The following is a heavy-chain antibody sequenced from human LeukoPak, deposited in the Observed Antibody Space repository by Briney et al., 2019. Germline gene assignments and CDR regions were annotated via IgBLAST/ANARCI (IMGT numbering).Heavy chain of an antibody. V-gene: IGHV3-43*02. CDR1: GFTFDDYA. CDR2: ISGDGGST. D-gene: IGHD6-19*01. CDR3: AKDRRSGPYYFDY. Sequence: GGSLRLSCAASGFTFDDYAMHWVRQAPGKGLEWVSLISGDGGSTYYADSVKGRFTISRDNSKNSLYLQMNSLRTGDTALYYCAKDRRSGPYYFDYWGQGTLVTVSS. J-gene: IGHJ4*02.